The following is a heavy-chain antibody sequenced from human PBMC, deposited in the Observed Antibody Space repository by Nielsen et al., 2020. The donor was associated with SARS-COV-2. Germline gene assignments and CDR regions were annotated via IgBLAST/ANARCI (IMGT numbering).Heavy chain of an antibody. Sequence: WGSLTLSCAASGFTFSSLWMSWVRLLPRQVLVWVADIKPDGSEKFYVDSVKVRFTISRDNAKNSMSLQMNSLRVEDTAVYYCARDWSRAFDVWGQGTMVTVSS. V-gene: IGHV3-7*01. CDR3: ARDWSRAFDV. CDR2: IKPDGSEK. CDR1: GFTFSSLW. J-gene: IGHJ3*01.